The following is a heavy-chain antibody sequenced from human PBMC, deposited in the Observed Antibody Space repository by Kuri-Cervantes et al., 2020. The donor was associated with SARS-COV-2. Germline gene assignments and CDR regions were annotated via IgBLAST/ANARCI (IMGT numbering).Heavy chain of an antibody. CDR2: ISYDGSNK. CDR3: AKNMVRGVTTDV. V-gene: IGHV3-30*18. Sequence: LSLTCAASGFTFSSYAMSWVRQAPGKGLEWAAVISYDGSNKYYADSVKGRFTISRDNSKNTLYLQMNSLRAEDTAVYYCAKNMVRGVTTDVWGQGTTVTVSS. D-gene: IGHD3-10*01. J-gene: IGHJ6*02. CDR1: GFTFSSYA.